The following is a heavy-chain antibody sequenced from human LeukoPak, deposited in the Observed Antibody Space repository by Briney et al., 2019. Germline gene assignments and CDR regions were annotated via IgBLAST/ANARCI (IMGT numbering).Heavy chain of an antibody. Sequence: GGSLRLSCAASGFTFSSYWMSWVRQAPGKGLEWVANIKQDRSERYYVDSVKGRFTISRDNAKNSLYLQMNSLRAEDTAVYYCAREGSSSSWGDYYYGMDVWGQGTTVTVSS. V-gene: IGHV3-7*01. CDR3: AREGSSSSWGDYYYGMDV. D-gene: IGHD6-6*01. J-gene: IGHJ6*02. CDR2: IKQDRSER. CDR1: GFTFSSYW.